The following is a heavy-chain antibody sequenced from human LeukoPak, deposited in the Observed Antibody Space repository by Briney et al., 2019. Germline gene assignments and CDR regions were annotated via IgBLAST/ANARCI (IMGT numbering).Heavy chain of an antibody. CDR2: INPSGGST. Sequence: ASVKVSCKASGYTFTSYYMHWVRQAPGQGLEWMGIINPSGGSTSYAQKFQGRVTMTSDMSTSTVYMELSSLRSEDTAVYYCALRASGVTTGGVFDYWGQGTLVTVSS. D-gene: IGHD4-17*01. CDR1: GYTFTSYY. J-gene: IGHJ4*02. CDR3: ALRASGVTTGGVFDY. V-gene: IGHV1-46*01.